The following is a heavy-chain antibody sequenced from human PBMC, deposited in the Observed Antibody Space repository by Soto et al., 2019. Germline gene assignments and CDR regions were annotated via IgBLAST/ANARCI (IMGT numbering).Heavy chain of an antibody. J-gene: IGHJ4*02. V-gene: IGHV4-59*08. CDR3: ARHTPAISISDH. D-gene: IGHD2-15*01. CDR2: IYYSGST. Sequence: SETLSLTCTVSGGSISSYYWGWIRQPPGKGLEWIGCIYYSGSTNYNPSLKSRVTISVDTSKNQFSLKLSSVTAADTAVYYCARHTPAISISDHWGQGTLVTVSS. CDR1: GGSISSYY.